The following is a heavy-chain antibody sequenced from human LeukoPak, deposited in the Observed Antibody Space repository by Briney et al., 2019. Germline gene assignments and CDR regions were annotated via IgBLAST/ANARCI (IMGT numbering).Heavy chain of an antibody. CDR3: ARVDYYGSGSTGPLDY. V-gene: IGHV1-69*13. CDR2: IIPIFGTA. D-gene: IGHD3-10*01. J-gene: IGHJ4*02. CDR1: GGTSSSYA. Sequence: ASAKDSCKASGGTSSSYAFSCGRQAPGQELVWMGGIIPIFGTANYAQKFQGRVTITADESTSTAYMELSSLRSEDTAVYYCARVDYYGSGSTGPLDYWGQGTLVTVSS.